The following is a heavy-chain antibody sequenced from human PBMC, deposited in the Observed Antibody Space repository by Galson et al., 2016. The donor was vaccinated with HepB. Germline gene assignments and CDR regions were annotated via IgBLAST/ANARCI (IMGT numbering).Heavy chain of an antibody. CDR3: VQSGDYSQYYGMDV. V-gene: IGHV3-74*01. D-gene: IGHD4-17*01. CDR1: GLTFSDYW. CDR2: TNSDGTST. Sequence: SLRLSCAASGLTFSDYWIHWVRQGPGKGLVWVSGTNSDGTSTTYEDSVKGRFTVSGDNGKHTKYLQMNSLRVEDTGVYYCVQSGDYSQYYGMDVWGQGTTVTVSS. J-gene: IGHJ6*02.